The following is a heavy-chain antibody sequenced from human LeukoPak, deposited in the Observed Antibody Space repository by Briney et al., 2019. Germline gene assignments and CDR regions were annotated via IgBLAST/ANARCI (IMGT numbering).Heavy chain of an antibody. CDR3: AKRPRGNYLDPFDY. Sequence: GGSLRLSCAASGFTFSSYAMSWVRQAPGKGLEWVSGISGSGGSTYYADSVKGRFTISRDNSKNRLYLQMNSLRAEDTAVYYCAKRPRGNYLDPFDYWGQGTLVTVTS. V-gene: IGHV3-23*01. CDR2: ISGSGGST. CDR1: GFTFSSYA. D-gene: IGHD3-10*01. J-gene: IGHJ4*02.